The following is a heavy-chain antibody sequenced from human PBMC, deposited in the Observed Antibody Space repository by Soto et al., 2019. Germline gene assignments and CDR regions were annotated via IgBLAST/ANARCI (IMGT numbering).Heavy chain of an antibody. V-gene: IGHV3-48*01. CDR3: ARVGNYGDYADAFDI. J-gene: IGHJ3*02. CDR1: GFTFSSYS. D-gene: IGHD4-17*01. CDR2: ISSSSSTI. Sequence: GSLRLSCAASGFTFSSYSMNWVRQAPGKGLEWVSYISSSSSTIYYADSVKGRFTISRNNAKNSLYLQMNSLRAEDTAVYYCARVGNYGDYADAFDIWGQGTMVTVSS.